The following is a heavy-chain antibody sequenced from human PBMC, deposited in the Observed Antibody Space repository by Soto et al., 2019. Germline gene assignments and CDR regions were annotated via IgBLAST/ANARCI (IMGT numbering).Heavy chain of an antibody. D-gene: IGHD6-19*01. CDR1: GFTFSNYS. Sequence: RRLSSAASGFTFSNYSMNWVRQAPGKGLEWVSSISSTSKYIYYADSVKGRFTISRDNAKKSLYLQMNSLRVEDTAVYYCARGLSSGWSDYWGQGMLVTVFS. CDR2: ISSTSKYI. J-gene: IGHJ4*02. CDR3: ARGLSSGWSDY. V-gene: IGHV3-21*01.